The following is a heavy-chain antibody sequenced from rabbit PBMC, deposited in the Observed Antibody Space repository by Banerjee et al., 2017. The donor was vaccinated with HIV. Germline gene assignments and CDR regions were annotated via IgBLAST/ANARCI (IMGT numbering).Heavy chain of an antibody. V-gene: IGHV1S45*01. D-gene: IGHD6-1*01. J-gene: IGHJ3*01. CDR1: GFSFSSSYW. CDR2: IYAGSSGST. CDR3: ARSTSDSYWLTRLDL. Sequence: QEQLEESGGGLVQPEGSLTLTCTASGFSFSSSYWICWVRQAPGKGLEWIGCIYAGSSGSTYYASWAKGRFTISKTSSTTVTLQMTSLTAADTATHFCARSTSDSYWLTRLDLWGPGTLVTVS.